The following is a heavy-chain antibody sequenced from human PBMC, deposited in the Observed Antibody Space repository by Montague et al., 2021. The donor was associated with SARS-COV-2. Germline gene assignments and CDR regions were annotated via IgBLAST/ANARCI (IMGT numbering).Heavy chain of an antibody. V-gene: IGHV4-59*08. J-gene: IGHJ4*02. CDR2: ISDSGST. CDR3: ARHDSATLPAVY. CDR1: GGSISSFY. Sequence: SETLSLTCTVSGGSISSFYWSWFRQPPGKGLEWIGYISDSGSTNYNPSLTSRVTMSVDTSKNQFSLKVNSVTAADTAVYYYARHDSATLPAVYWGQGTLVTVSS. D-gene: IGHD2-15*01.